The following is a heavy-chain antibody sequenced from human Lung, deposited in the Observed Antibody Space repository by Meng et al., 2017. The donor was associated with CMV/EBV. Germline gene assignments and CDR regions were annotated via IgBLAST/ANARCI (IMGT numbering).Heavy chain of an antibody. CDR2: INGDSGNT. V-gene: IGHV1-3*01. CDR3: ARDVYGGYDS. Sequence: VSCKTSGYTFTEYALQWVRQATGQRLEWMGWINGDSGNTKYSQNFQGRLNITRDTSATTAYMELSSLRSEDTAVYYCARDVYGGYDSWGQGTLVTVSS. D-gene: IGHD5-12*01. CDR1: GYTFTEYA. J-gene: IGHJ5*01.